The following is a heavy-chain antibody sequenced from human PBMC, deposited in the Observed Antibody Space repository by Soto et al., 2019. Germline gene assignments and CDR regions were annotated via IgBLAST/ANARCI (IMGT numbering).Heavy chain of an antibody. V-gene: IGHV3-30-3*01. CDR1: GFTFSSYA. CDR2: ISYDGSNK. Sequence: GGSLRLSCAASGFTFSSYAMHWVRQAPGKGLEWVAVISYDGSNKYYADSVKGRFTISRDNSKNTLYLQMNSLRAEDTAVYYCARDYFVGLTGTIGHDAFDIWGQGTMVTVSS. J-gene: IGHJ3*02. CDR3: ARDYFVGLTGTIGHDAFDI. D-gene: IGHD1-7*01.